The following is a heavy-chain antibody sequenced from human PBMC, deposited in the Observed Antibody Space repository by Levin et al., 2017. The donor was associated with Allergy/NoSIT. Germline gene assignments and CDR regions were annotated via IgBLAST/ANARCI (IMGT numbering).Heavy chain of an antibody. J-gene: IGHJ4*02. Sequence: SQTLSLTCAVSGGSISSGGYSWSWIRQPPGKGLEWIGYIYHSGSTYYNPSLKSRVTISVDRSKNQFSLKLSSVTAADTAVYYCARGAVRGVDYFDYWGQGTLVTVSS. V-gene: IGHV4-30-2*01. D-gene: IGHD3-10*01. CDR1: GGSISSGGYS. CDR3: ARGAVRGVDYFDY. CDR2: IYHSGST.